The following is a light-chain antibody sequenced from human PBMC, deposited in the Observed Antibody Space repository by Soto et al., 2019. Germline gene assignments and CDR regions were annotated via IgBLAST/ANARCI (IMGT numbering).Light chain of an antibody. CDR1: QSVSGW. J-gene: IGKJ1*01. CDR3: QQYNSQLT. Sequence: IQITQSPSTLSASVGDSVTITCRASQSVSGWLAWYQQTPGKAPKLLIYDASRSYSGVPSRLSGSGSGTDFTLTISSLQPDDVATYYCQQYNSQLTFGQGTKVDIK. CDR2: DAS. V-gene: IGKV1-5*01.